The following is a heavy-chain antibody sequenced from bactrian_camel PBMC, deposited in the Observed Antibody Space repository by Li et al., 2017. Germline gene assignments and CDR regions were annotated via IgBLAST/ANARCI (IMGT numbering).Heavy chain of an antibody. J-gene: IGHJ4*01. V-gene: IGHV3S53*01. CDR1: GYSYSRYC. D-gene: IGHD3*01. CDR3: AASSEGGCLSLSQSKYPY. Sequence: HVQLVESGGGSVQAGGSLRLSCTASGYSYSRYCMGWFRQAPGKEREGVATIASDLTTTYADSVKGRFTISKDNAKNTVYLRMDNLKPEDTAVYYCAASSEGGCLSLSQSKYPYWGQGTQVTVS. CDR2: IASDLTT.